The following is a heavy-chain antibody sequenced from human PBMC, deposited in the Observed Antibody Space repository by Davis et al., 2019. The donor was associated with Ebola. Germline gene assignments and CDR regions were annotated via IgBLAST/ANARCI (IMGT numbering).Heavy chain of an antibody. CDR3: SKTSGWYNDY. V-gene: IGHV3-48*03. CDR2: ISSSGSTI. J-gene: IGHJ4*02. CDR1: GFTFSSYE. Sequence: LSLTCAASGFTFSSYEMNWVRQAPGKGLEWVSYISSSGSTIYYADSVKGRFTISRDNAKNSLYLQMNSLRAEDTAIYYCSKTSGWYNDYWGQGTLVTVSS. D-gene: IGHD6-19*01.